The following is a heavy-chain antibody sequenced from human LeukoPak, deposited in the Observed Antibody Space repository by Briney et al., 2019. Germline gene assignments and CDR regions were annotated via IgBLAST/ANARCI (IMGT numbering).Heavy chain of an antibody. CDR3: ARDTSLHWNDVTYYYGMDV. CDR1: GGSFSGYY. Sequence: KTSETLSLTCAVYGGSFSGYYWSWIRQPPGKGLEWIGEINHSGSTNYNPSLKSRVTISVDTSKNQFSLKLSSVTAADTAVYYCARDTSLHWNDVTYYYGMDVWGQGTTVTVSS. J-gene: IGHJ6*02. D-gene: IGHD1-1*01. V-gene: IGHV4-34*01. CDR2: INHSGST.